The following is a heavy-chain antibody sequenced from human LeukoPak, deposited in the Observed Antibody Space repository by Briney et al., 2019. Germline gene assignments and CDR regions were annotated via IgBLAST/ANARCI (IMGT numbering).Heavy chain of an antibody. CDR2: ISAYNGNT. D-gene: IGHD6-19*01. V-gene: IGHV1-18*01. CDR1: GYTFTSYG. J-gene: IGHJ1*01. Sequence: ASVKVSCKASGYTFTSYGISWVRQAPGQGLEWMGWISAYNGNTNYAQKLQGRVTMTTDTNTSTAYMELRSLRSDDTAVYYCARASIAVAGLGHFQHWGQGTLVTVSS. CDR3: ARASIAVAGLGHFQH.